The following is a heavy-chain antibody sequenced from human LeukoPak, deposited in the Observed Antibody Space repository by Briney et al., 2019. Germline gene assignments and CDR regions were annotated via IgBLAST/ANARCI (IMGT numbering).Heavy chain of an antibody. CDR1: GVSLSSNNW. J-gene: IGHJ4*02. Sequence: SETLSLTCAVSGVSLSSNNWWSWVRQPPGKGLEWIGEIHESGSTNYNPSLKSRVTISVDKSKDQFSLKLSSVTAADTAVYYCARHEGFSQKDWGQGTQVTVS. V-gene: IGHV4-4*02. CDR3: ARHEGFSQKD. CDR2: IHESGST.